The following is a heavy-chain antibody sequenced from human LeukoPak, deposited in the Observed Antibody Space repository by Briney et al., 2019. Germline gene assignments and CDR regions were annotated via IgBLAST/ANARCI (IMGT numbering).Heavy chain of an antibody. CDR3: AREGVAATGLDY. D-gene: IGHD6-13*01. CDR1: GYTFTSYA. J-gene: IGHJ4*02. Sequence: ASVKVSCKASGYTFTSYAMRWVRQAPGQRLEWMGWINAGNGNTKYSQKFQGRVTITRDTSASTAYMELSSLRSEDTAVYYCAREGVAATGLDYWGQGTLVTVSS. CDR2: INAGNGNT. V-gene: IGHV1-3*01.